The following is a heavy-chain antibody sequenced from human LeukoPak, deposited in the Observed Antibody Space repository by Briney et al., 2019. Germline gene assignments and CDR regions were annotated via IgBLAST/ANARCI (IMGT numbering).Heavy chain of an antibody. CDR1: GFTFSSYG. J-gene: IGHJ4*02. CDR2: ISYDGSNK. Sequence: GGSLRLSCAASGFTFSSYGMHWVRQAPGKGLEWVAVISYDGSNKYYADSVKGRFTISRDNSKNTLYLQMNSLRAEDTAVYYCAKGGGYVLQYFDWLFPLDYWGQGTLVTVSS. D-gene: IGHD3-9*01. V-gene: IGHV3-30*18. CDR3: AKGGGYVLQYFDWLFPLDY.